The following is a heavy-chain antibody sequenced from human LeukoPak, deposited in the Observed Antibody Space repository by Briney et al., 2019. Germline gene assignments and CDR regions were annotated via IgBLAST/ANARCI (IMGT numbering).Heavy chain of an antibody. CDR2: INIDGTTT. D-gene: IGHD3-3*01. Sequence: GGSLRLSCAASGFTFSSYWMHWVRQAPGKGLVWVSRINIDGTTTKYAGSVRGRFTISRDNPKNTLYLQMNSLRAEDTVVYYCERAKEGYDYWSAYSEGKYSYMAVWGKGPRSPSP. CDR1: GFTFSSYW. CDR3: ERAKEGYDYWSAYSEGKYSYMAV. J-gene: IGHJ6*03. V-gene: IGHV3-74*03.